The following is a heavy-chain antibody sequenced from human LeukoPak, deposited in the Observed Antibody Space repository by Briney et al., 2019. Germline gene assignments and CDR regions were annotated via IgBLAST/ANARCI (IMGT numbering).Heavy chain of an antibody. CDR1: GYTFTSYA. CDR3: ARDLRDGRYYDSSGYY. D-gene: IGHD3-22*01. J-gene: IGHJ4*02. V-gene: IGHV1-69*04. Sequence: SVKVSCKASGYTFTSYAISWVRQAPGQGLEWMGRIIPILGIANYAQKFQGRVTITADKSTSTAYMELSSLRSEDTAVYYCARDLRDGRYYDSSGYYWGQGTLVTVSS. CDR2: IIPILGIA.